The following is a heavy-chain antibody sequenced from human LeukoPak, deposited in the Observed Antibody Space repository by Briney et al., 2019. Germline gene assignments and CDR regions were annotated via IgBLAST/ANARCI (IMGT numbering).Heavy chain of an antibody. J-gene: IGHJ3*02. Sequence: PGGSLRLSCAASEFTVNNNYMSWVRQAPGKGLEWVSTIGNTETYYADSVKGRFTISRDNRQNTVYLQMTSLRAEDTAVYFCAKDAIRGNGIYDAFDIWGQGTRVTVSS. V-gene: IGHV3-53*01. CDR3: AKDAIRGNGIYDAFDI. CDR1: EFTVNNNY. D-gene: IGHD3-10*01. CDR2: IGNTET.